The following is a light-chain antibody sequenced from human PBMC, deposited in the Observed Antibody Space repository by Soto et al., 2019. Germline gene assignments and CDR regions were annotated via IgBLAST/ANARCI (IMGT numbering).Light chain of an antibody. V-gene: IGLV2-14*01. CDR3: NSYSSTNFYV. Sequence: SALAHPASVSGSPGQSITISCTGSFSDIAVFNYVSWYQQYPGRAPKLLIYQVTSRASGVSHRFSGSKSGNTASLTISGLQPEEEAEYYCNSYSSTNFYVFGTGTKVTVL. CDR2: QVT. CDR1: FSDIAVFNY. J-gene: IGLJ1*01.